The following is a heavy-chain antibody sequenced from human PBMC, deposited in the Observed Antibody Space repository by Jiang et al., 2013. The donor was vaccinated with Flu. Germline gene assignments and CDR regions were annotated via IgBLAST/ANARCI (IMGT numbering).Heavy chain of an antibody. CDR3: ARETNQNVLVVYAPLDY. V-gene: IGHV1-2*02. CDR2: INPNSGGT. D-gene: IGHD2-8*02. J-gene: IGHJ4*02. Sequence: QLVESGAEVKKPGASVKVSCKASGYTFTGYYMHWVRQAPGQGLEWMGWINPNSGGTNYAQKFQGRVTMTRDTSISTAYMELSRLRSDDTAVYYCARETNQNVLVVYAPLDYWGQGTLVTVSS. CDR1: GYTFTGYY.